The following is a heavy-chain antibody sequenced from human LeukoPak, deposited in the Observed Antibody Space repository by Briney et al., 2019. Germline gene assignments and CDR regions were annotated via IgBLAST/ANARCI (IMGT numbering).Heavy chain of an antibody. CDR1: GXTFSDYA. Sequence: GGSLRLSCAASGXTFSDYAMTWVRQAPGKGVEWVSAISGSGGGTEYADSVKGRFTISRDNSKNTLYLQMNSLRAEDTAVYYCAKCSTTCYANAFYIWGQGTMVTVSS. CDR2: ISGSGGGT. CDR3: AKCSTTCYANAFYI. J-gene: IGHJ3*02. D-gene: IGHD2-2*01. V-gene: IGHV3-23*01.